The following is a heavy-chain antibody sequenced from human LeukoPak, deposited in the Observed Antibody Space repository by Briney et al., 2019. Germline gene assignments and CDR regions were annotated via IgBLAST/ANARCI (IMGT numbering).Heavy chain of an antibody. CDR2: ISSSSSYI. V-gene: IGHV3-21*01. D-gene: IGHD6-13*01. Sequence: GGSLRLSCAASGFTFSSYSMNWVRQVPGKGLEWVSSISSSSSYIYYADSVKGRFTISRDNAKNSLYLQMNSLRAEDTAVYYCARGTSSSWYYFDYWGQGTLVTVSS. CDR1: GFTFSSYS. J-gene: IGHJ4*02. CDR3: ARGTSSSWYYFDY.